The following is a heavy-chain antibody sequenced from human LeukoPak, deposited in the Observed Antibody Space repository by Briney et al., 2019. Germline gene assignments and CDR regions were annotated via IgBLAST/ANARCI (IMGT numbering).Heavy chain of an antibody. J-gene: IGHJ5*02. V-gene: IGHV1-2*02. CDR2: INPNSGGT. CDR3: AREYFSSTSFSGWFHP. D-gene: IGHD2-2*01. Sequence: ASVKVSCKASGYTFTCYYMHWVRQAPGQGLEWMGWINPNSGGTNYAQKFQGRVTMTRDTSISTAYMELSRLRSDDTAVYYCAREYFSSTSFSGWFHPWGQGTLVPVSS. CDR1: GYTFTCYY.